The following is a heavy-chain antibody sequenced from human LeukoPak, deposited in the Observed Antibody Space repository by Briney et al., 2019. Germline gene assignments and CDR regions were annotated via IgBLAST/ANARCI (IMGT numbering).Heavy chain of an antibody. D-gene: IGHD6-6*01. CDR3: AKASVAFDI. V-gene: IGHV3-21*01. CDR2: ITSGSSYI. J-gene: IGHJ3*02. CDR1: GFTFSSYN. Sequence: GGSLRLSCAASGFTFSSYNMNWVRQVPGKGLEWVSSITSGSSYIYYADSVKGRFTISRDNAKNSLYLQMNSLRAEDTAVYYCAKASVAFDIWGQGTMVTVSS.